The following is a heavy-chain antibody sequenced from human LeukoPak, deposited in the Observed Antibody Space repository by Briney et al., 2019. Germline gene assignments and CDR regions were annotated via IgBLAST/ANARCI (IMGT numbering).Heavy chain of an antibody. J-gene: IGHJ3*02. D-gene: IGHD1-1*01. Sequence: SETLSLTCTVSGGSISSSSYYWGWIRQPPGKGLEWIGSIYYSGSTYYNPSLKSRVTISVDTSKNQFSLKLSSVTAADTAVYYCARDPRRSRRQYPDAFDIWGQGTMVTVSS. V-gene: IGHV4-39*07. CDR1: GGSISSSSYY. CDR2: IYYSGST. CDR3: ARDPRRSRRQYPDAFDI.